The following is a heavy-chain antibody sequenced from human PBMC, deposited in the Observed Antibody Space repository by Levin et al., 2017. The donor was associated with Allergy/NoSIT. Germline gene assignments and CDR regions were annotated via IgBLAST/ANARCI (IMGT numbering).Heavy chain of an antibody. J-gene: IGHJ4*02. CDR2: IYWDDDK. Sequence: GSGPTLVKPTQTLTLTCTFSGFSLSTSGEGVGWVRQPPGKALEWLGFIYWDDDKRYSPSLKSRLTITKDTSKNQVVLTMTNMDPVDTATYYCAHPLRGVNYYPYFDYWGQGTLVTVSS. D-gene: IGHD1-26*01. CDR1: GFSLSTSGEG. CDR3: AHPLRGVNYYPYFDY. V-gene: IGHV2-5*02.